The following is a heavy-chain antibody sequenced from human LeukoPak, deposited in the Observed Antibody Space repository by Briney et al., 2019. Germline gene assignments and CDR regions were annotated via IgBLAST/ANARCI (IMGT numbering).Heavy chain of an antibody. CDR2: IYTTGIT. D-gene: IGHD6-19*01. J-gene: IGHJ3*02. V-gene: IGHV4-4*07. CDR1: GGSITSYY. CDR3: ARGIAVAGTVAFDI. Sequence: PSETLSLTCTVSGGSITSYYWSWIQQPAGKGLEWIGRIYTTGITHYNPSLRGRVSLSVDTSKNQFSLKLNSATAADTAVHYCARGIAVAGTVAFDIWGQGTKVTVSS.